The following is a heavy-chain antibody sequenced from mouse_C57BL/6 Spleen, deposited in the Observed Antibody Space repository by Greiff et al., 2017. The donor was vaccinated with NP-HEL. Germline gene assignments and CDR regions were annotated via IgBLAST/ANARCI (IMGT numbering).Heavy chain of an antibody. D-gene: IGHD2-1*01. J-gene: IGHJ3*01. V-gene: IGHV1-64*01. CDR1: GYTFTSYW. CDR2: IHPNSGST. CDR3: ARVYYGNSFAY. Sequence: QVQLQQPGAELVKPGASVKLSCKASGYTFTSYWMHWVKQRLGQGLEWIGMIHPNSGSTNYNEKFKSKATLTVDKSSSTAYMQLSSLTSEDSAVYYCARVYYGNSFAYWGQGTLVTVSA.